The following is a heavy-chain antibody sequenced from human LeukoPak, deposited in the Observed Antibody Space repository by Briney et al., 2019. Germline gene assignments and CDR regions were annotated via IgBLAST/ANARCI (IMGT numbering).Heavy chain of an antibody. CDR2: ISTTGNTI. Sequence: GGSLRLSCAASVFTFSSYSMTWVRQAPGKGLEWISYISTTGNTIYYADSVKGRFTISRDNAKNSLYLQMNSLRDEAPAVYYRARLIWQWLTHDSWGQGTLVTVSS. D-gene: IGHD6-19*01. CDR1: VFTFSSYS. CDR3: ARLIWQWLTHDS. J-gene: IGHJ4*02. V-gene: IGHV3-48*02.